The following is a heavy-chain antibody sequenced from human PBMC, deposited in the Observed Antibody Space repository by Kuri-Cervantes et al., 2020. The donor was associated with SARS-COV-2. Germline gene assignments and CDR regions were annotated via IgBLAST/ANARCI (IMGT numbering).Heavy chain of an antibody. CDR3: ASGTYGDYLDY. Sequence: SETLSLTCTVSGYSISSGYYWGWIRQPPGKGLEWIGSIYHSGSTNYNPSLKSRVTISVDTSKNQFSLKLSSVTAADTAVYYCASGTYGDYLDYWGQGTLVTVSS. CDR1: GYSISSGYY. CDR2: IYHSGST. V-gene: IGHV4-38-2*02. D-gene: IGHD4-17*01. J-gene: IGHJ4*02.